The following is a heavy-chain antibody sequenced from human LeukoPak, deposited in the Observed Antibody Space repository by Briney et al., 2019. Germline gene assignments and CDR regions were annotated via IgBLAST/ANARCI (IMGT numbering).Heavy chain of an antibody. CDR3: ARELVDCSGTSCYYYYGMDV. J-gene: IGHJ6*02. V-gene: IGHV1-18*01. D-gene: IGHD2-2*01. CDR2: ISAYNGNT. CDR1: GYTFTSYG. Sequence: ASVKVSCKASGYTFTSYGISWVRQAPGQGLEWMGWISAYNGNTNYAQKLQGRVTMTTDTSTSTAYMELRSLISDDTAVYYCARELVDCSGTSCYYYYGMDVWGQGTTVTVSS.